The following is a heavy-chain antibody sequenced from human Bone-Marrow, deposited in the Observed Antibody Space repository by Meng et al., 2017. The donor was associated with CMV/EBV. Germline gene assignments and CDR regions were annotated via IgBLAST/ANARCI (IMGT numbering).Heavy chain of an antibody. D-gene: IGHD6-19*01. CDR2: ENSHSGGT. CDR1: GYTIRSNK. CDR3: ARVGKWLEWGDFDY. Sequence: QGRLEESWPGVTRPGATLSLTCNASGYTIRSNKMQRGVRPPAQGGRGVRGENSHSGGTNYTQKFKGRVTMSGDKSNNQVYMELSRVTAADTAVYYCARVGKWLEWGDFDYWGQGTLVTVSS. J-gene: IGHJ4*02. V-gene: IGHV1-2*02.